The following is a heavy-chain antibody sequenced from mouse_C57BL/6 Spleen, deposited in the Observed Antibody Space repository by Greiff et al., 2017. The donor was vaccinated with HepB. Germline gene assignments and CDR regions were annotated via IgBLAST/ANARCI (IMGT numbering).Heavy chain of an antibody. V-gene: IGHV3-6*01. Sequence: EVKLMESGPGLVKPSQSLSLTCSVTGYSITSGYYWNWIRQFPGNKLEWMGYISYDGSNNYNPSLKNRISITRDTSKNQFFLKLNSVTTEDTATYYCAKGIYYGYYFDVWGTGTTVTVSS. D-gene: IGHD2-2*01. CDR2: ISYDGSN. CDR1: GYSITSGYY. CDR3: AKGIYYGYYFDV. J-gene: IGHJ1*03.